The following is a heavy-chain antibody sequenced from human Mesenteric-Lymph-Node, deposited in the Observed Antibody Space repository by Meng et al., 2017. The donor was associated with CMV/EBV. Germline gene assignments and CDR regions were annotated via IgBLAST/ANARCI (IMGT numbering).Heavy chain of an antibody. CDR2: ISTYNGNA. V-gene: IGHV1-18*01. J-gene: IGHJ4*02. CDR1: GYVFSNFA. CDR3: VRDPAADY. D-gene: IGHD6-25*01. Sequence: ASVKVSCKASGYVFSNFALNWVRQAPGQGLEWMGWISTYNGNAYYAQKFQGRVTMTTDTSTGTAYMELRSLRSDDTAIYYCVRDPAADYWGQGTLVTVSS.